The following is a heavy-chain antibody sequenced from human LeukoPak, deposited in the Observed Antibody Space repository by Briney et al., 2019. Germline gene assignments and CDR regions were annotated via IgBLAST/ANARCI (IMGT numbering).Heavy chain of an antibody. CDR2: IYYGGST. CDR3: ARTLSGSYHYFDY. J-gene: IGHJ4*02. V-gene: IGHV4-28*01. CDR1: GDSISSGNW. D-gene: IGHD1-26*01. Sequence: SDTLSLTCAVSGDSISSGNWWGWIRQPPGKGLEWIGYIYYGGSTYYNPSLKSRVTMSVDTSKNQFSLKLSSVTAVDTAVYYCARTLSGSYHYFDYWGQGTPLTVSS.